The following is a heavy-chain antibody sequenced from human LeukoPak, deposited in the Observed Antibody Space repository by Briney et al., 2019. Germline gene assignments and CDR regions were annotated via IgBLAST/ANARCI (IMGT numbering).Heavy chain of an antibody. Sequence: GASVKVSCKASGYTFTSYAMNWVRQAPGQGLEWMGWINTNTGNPTYAQGFTGRFVFSLDTSVSTAYLQISSLKAEDTAVYYRARGGYYGSGSPPTHFDYWGQGTLVTVSS. D-gene: IGHD3-10*01. CDR1: GYTFTSYA. CDR2: INTNTGNP. J-gene: IGHJ4*02. CDR3: ARGGYYGSGSPPTHFDY. V-gene: IGHV7-4-1*02.